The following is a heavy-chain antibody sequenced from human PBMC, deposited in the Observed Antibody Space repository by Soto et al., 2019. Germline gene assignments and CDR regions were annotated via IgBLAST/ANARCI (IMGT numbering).Heavy chain of an antibody. CDR2: IYYSGST. D-gene: IGHD6-19*01. CDR3: ATSIAVAAPNWFDP. V-gene: IGHV4-39*01. CDR1: GGSISSSSYY. Sequence: TSETLSLTCTVSGGSISSSSYYWGWIRQPPGKGLEWIGSIYYSGSTYYNPSLKSRVTISVDTSKNQFSLKLSSVTAADTAVYYCATSIAVAAPNWFDPWGQGTLVTVAS. J-gene: IGHJ5*02.